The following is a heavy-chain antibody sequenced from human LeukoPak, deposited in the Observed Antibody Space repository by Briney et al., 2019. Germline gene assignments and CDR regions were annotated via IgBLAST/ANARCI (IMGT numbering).Heavy chain of an antibody. CDR1: GDSVSSA. J-gene: IGHJ4*02. CDR3: ARGWLRSGFDL. CDR2: TYYSSKWYT. V-gene: IGHV6-1*01. D-gene: IGHD5-12*01. Sequence: SQTLSLTCAISGDSVSSAWNWIRQSPSRGLEWLGRTYYSSKWYTDYAVSVKGRVSINPDTSKNQLSLQLRSVTPEDTAVYYCARGWLRSGFDLWGQGTLVTVSS.